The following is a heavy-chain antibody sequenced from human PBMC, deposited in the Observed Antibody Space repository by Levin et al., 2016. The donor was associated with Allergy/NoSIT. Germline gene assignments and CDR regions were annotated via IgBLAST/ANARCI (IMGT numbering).Heavy chain of an antibody. V-gene: IGHV1-18*01. CDR1: GYTFTSYG. CDR3: ARAERVYYYDSSGYYYVY. Sequence: ASVKVSCKASGYTFTSYGISWVRQAPGQGLEWMGWISAYNGNTNYAQKLQGRVTMTTDTSTSTAYMELRSLRSDDTAVYYCARAERVYYYDSSGYYYVYWGQGTLVTVSS. J-gene: IGHJ4*02. D-gene: IGHD3-22*01. CDR2: ISAYNGNT.